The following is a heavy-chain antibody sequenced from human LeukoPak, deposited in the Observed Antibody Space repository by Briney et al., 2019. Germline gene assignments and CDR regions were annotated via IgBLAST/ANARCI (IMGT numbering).Heavy chain of an antibody. CDR1: GFTVSSNF. Sequence: GGSLRLSCAASGFTVSSNFMSWVRQAPGKGLEWVSGIYSGGTTYHADSVKGRFTISRDNSENTLYLQMNSLRAEDTAVYYCAREHIAAAGSFACWGQGTLVTVSS. CDR2: IYSGGTT. D-gene: IGHD6-13*01. J-gene: IGHJ4*02. CDR3: AREHIAAAGSFAC. V-gene: IGHV3-66*01.